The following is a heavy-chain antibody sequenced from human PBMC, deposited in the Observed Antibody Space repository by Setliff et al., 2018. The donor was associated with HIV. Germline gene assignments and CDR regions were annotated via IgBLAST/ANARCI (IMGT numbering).Heavy chain of an antibody. CDR2: MTSDGSTI. D-gene: IGHD3-10*01. V-gene: IGHV3-48*03. CDR3: ARVHDGSGTTAPYYYLDF. Sequence: PGGSLRLSCAAPGFTFRGYDMNWVRQAPGKGLEWVSYMTSDGSTIYYADSVRGRFTISRDNAQTSLYLQMNSLRVEDTAIYYCARVHDGSGTTAPYYYLDFWGKGTTVTVSS. CDR1: GFTFRGYD. J-gene: IGHJ6*03.